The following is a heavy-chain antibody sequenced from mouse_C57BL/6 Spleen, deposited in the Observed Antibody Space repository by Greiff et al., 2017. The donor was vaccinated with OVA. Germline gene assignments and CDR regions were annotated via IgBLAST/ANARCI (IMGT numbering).Heavy chain of an antibody. D-gene: IGHD4-1*01. Sequence: VQLQQSGGGLVKPGGSLKLSCAASGFTFSDYGMHWVRQAPEKGLEWVAYISSGSSTIYYADTVKGRFTISRDNAKNTLFLQMTSLRSEDTAMYYCARPELTGYFDYWGQGTTLTVSS. CDR1: GFTFSDYG. CDR2: ISSGSSTI. J-gene: IGHJ2*01. CDR3: ARPELTGYFDY. V-gene: IGHV5-17*01.